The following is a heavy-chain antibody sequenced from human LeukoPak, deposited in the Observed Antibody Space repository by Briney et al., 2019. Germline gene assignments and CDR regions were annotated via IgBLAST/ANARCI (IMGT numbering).Heavy chain of an antibody. CDR1: GGTFSSYA. CDR2: IIPIFGTA. D-gene: IGHD6-13*01. V-gene: IGHV1-69*05. J-gene: IGHJ4*02. CDR3: ASPGIAAAGTDFDY. Sequence: GASVKVSCKASGGTFSSYAISWVRQAPGQGLEWMGRIIPIFGTANYAQKFRGRVTITTDESTSTAYMELSSLRSEDTAVYYCASPGIAAAGTDFDYWGQGTLVTVSS.